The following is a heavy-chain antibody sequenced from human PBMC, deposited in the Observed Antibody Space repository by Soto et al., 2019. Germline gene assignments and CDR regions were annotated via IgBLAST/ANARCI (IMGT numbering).Heavy chain of an antibody. CDR3: AKDQAIFGVVAYYMDV. D-gene: IGHD3-3*01. J-gene: IGHJ6*03. CDR1: GLTFSSYA. CDR2: ISGSGGST. V-gene: IGHV3-23*01. Sequence: GGSLRLSCAASGLTFSSYAMSWVRQAPGKGLEWVSAISGSGGSTYYADSVKGRFTISRDNSKNTLYLQMNSLRAEDTAVYYCAKDQAIFGVVAYYMDVWGKGTTVTVSS.